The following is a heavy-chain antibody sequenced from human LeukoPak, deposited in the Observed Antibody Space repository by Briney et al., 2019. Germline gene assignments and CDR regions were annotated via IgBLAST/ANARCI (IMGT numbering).Heavy chain of an antibody. Sequence: RASVKVSCKASGGTFSSYAISWVRQAPGQGLEWMGGIIPIFGKASYAEKFQGRVAITADESTSTAYMELSSLRSEDTAVYYCERGISGTMGHFDYWGQGTLVTVSS. D-gene: IGHD1-7*01. V-gene: IGHV1-69*13. CDR2: IIPIFGKA. CDR3: ERGISGTMGHFDY. CDR1: GGTFSSYA. J-gene: IGHJ4*02.